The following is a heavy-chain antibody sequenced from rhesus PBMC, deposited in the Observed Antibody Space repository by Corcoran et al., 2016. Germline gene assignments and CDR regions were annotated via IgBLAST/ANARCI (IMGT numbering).Heavy chain of an antibody. Sequence: QVQLVQSGAEIKQPGASVKLSCKASGYTFTSYYMHWVRQAPGQGLEWIGRISPYKDNKGYAQTFQGRVTITTDTSTSTGYMELSSLRSEDTAVYYCTRVRGSSYFDYWGQGVLVTVSS. V-gene: IGHV1-180*01. J-gene: IGHJ4*01. D-gene: IGHD4-29*01. CDR3: TRVRGSSYFDY. CDR2: ISPYKDNK. CDR1: GYTFTSYY.